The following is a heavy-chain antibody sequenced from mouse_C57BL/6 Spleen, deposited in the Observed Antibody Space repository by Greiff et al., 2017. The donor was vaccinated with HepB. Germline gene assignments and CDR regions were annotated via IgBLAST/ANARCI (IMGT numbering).Heavy chain of an antibody. D-gene: IGHD4-1*01. V-gene: IGHV1-15*01. CDR2: IDPETGGT. CDR3: TSLTGPYFDY. Sequence: SGAELVRPGASVTLSCKASGYTFTDYEMHWVKQTPVHGLEWIGAIDPETGGTAYNQKFKGKAILTADKSSSTAYMELRSLTSEDSAVYYCTSLTGPYFDYWGQGTTLTVSS. CDR1: GYTFTDYE. J-gene: IGHJ2*01.